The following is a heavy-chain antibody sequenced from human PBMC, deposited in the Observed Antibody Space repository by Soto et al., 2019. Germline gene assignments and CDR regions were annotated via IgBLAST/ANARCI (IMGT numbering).Heavy chain of an antibody. CDR3: ARGGVSTRTFDY. V-gene: IGHV5-51*01. CDR1: GYNFAGYW. D-gene: IGHD3-3*01. Sequence: GESLKISCKGSGYNFAGYWIAWVRQMPGKGLELMGIIYPSDSDTRYRPSFQGQVTISADKSISSAYLQWRSLRASDTAMYYCARGGVSTRTFDYWGQGTPVTVS. CDR2: IYPSDSDT. J-gene: IGHJ4*02.